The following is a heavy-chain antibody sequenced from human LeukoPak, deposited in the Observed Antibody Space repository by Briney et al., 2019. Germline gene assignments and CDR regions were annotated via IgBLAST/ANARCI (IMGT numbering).Heavy chain of an antibody. CDR1: GFTFSVYA. CDR2: IGSSGLV. J-gene: IGHJ6*02. CDR3: AKDSVVVPAAPYGMDV. D-gene: IGHD2-2*01. Sequence: GGSLRLSCAASGFTFSVYAMNWVRQAPGKGPEWVSTIGSSGLVYYADSVKGRFTISRDIPKNTLYLQMNSLRAEDTAVYYCAKDSVVVPAAPYGMDVWGQGTTVTVSS. V-gene: IGHV3-23*01.